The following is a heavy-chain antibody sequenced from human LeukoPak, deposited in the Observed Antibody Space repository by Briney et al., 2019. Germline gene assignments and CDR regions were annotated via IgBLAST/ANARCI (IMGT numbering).Heavy chain of an antibody. CDR1: GFTFDDYA. J-gene: IGHJ4*02. V-gene: IGHV3-9*01. CDR3: AKDLHPYDILMPVDY. D-gene: IGHD3-9*01. CDR2: ISWNSGSI. Sequence: PGGSLRLSCAASGFTFDDYAMHWVRQAPGKGLEWVSGISWNSGSIGYADSVKGRFTISRDNAKNSLYLQMNSLRAEDTALYYCAKDLHPYDILMPVDYWGQGTLVTVSS.